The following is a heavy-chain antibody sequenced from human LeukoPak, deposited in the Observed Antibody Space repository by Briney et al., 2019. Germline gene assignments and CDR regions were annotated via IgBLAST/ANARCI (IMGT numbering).Heavy chain of an antibody. Sequence: PSETLSLTCTVSGGSISSSSYYWGWIRQPPGKGLEWIGSIYYSGSTYYNPSLKSRVTISVDTSKNQFSLKLSSVTAADTAVYYCARQSGWYLFDYWGQGTLVTVSS. V-gene: IGHV4-39*01. CDR1: GGSISSSSYY. J-gene: IGHJ4*02. CDR3: ARQSGWYLFDY. CDR2: IYYSGST. D-gene: IGHD6-19*01.